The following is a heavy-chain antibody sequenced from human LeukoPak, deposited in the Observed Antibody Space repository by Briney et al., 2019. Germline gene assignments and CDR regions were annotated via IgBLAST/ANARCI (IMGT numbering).Heavy chain of an antibody. CDR2: INPNKGDT. Sequence: ASVKVSCKASGYTFIDYYLHWLRQAPGQGLEWMGRINPNKGDTKPAQKFQGRVTMTRDTSISVAYMELSSLQSDDTAVYYCARNPDEHWLDESENWYFDLWGSGTLVTVSS. D-gene: IGHD6-19*01. J-gene: IGHJ2*01. V-gene: IGHV1-2*06. CDR1: GYTFIDYY. CDR3: ARNPDEHWLDESENWYFDL.